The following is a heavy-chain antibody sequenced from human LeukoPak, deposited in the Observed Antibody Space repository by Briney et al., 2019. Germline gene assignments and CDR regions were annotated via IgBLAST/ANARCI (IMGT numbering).Heavy chain of an antibody. D-gene: IGHD2-2*01. J-gene: IGHJ4*02. CDR2: ISNSSSTM. CDR1: GFAFSSYS. CDR3: ASGVSSTSCYVDY. Sequence: GGSLRLSCAASGFAFSSYSMNWVRQAPGKGLEWISYISNSSSTMYYADSVKGRFTISRDNAKNSLYLQMNSLRAEDTAVYYCASGVSSTSCYVDYWGQGTQVTVSS. V-gene: IGHV3-48*01.